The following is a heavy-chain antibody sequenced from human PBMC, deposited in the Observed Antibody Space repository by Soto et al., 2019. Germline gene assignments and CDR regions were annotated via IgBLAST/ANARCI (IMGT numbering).Heavy chain of an antibody. V-gene: IGHV3-33*01. D-gene: IGHD6-13*01. J-gene: IGHJ6*02. CDR2: IWYDGSNK. Sequence: QVQLVESGGGVVQPGRSLRLSCAASGFTFSSYGMHWVRQAPGKGLEWVAVIWYDGSNKYYADSVKGRFTISRDNSKNTLYLRMNSLRAGDTAVYYWARDLAAAGLSYYYYGMDVWGQGTTVTVSS. CDR1: GFTFSSYG. CDR3: ARDLAAAGLSYYYYGMDV.